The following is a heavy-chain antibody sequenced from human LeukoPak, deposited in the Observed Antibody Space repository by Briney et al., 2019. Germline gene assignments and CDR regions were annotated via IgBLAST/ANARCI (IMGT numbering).Heavy chain of an antibody. CDR2: ISWNSGSI. CDR1: GFTFDDYA. D-gene: IGHD1-26*01. V-gene: IGHV3-9*03. CDR3: AKASGGGWELRGYYFDY. J-gene: IGHJ4*02. Sequence: GGSLRLSCAASGFTFDDYAMHWVRQAPGKGLEWVSGISWNSGSIGYADSVKGRFTISRDNAKNSLYLQMNSLRAEDMALYYCAKASGGGWELRGYYFDYWGQGTLVTVSS.